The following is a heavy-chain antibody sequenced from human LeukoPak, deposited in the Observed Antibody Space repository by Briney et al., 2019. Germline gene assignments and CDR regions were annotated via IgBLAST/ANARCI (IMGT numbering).Heavy chain of an antibody. CDR1: GGTFSSYA. J-gene: IGHJ3*02. V-gene: IGHV1-69*06. Sequence: SVKVSCKASGGTFSSYAISWVRQAPGQGLEWMGGIIPIFGTANYAQKFQGRVTITADKSTSTAYMELSSLRSEDTAVYYCARAVRYLGQDAFDIWGQGTMVTVSS. D-gene: IGHD3-9*01. CDR3: ARAVRYLGQDAFDI. CDR2: IIPIFGTA.